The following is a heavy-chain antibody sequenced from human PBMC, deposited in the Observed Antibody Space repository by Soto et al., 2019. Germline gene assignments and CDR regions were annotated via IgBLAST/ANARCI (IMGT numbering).Heavy chain of an antibody. J-gene: IGHJ4*02. D-gene: IGHD6-13*01. CDR1: GDSVSSYSVF. Sequence: QVQLQQSGPGLVKPSQTLSLTCAISGDSVSSYSVFWNWIRQSPSGGLEWLGRTYDRSKWYSEYAISVQSRITVNADTAKNQVSLQLDSVTPDDAAVYYWERLIGNSWLDYWGEGTLVTVAS. V-gene: IGHV6-1*01. CDR3: ERLIGNSWLDY. CDR2: TYDRSKWYS.